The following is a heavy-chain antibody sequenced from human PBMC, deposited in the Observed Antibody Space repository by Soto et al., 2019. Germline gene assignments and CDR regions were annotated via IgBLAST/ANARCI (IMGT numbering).Heavy chain of an antibody. CDR3: ARDSKSSASWVDP. Sequence: SETLSLTCTVSGGSISSSSYYWGWIRQPPGKGLEWIGSIYYSGSTYYNPSLKSRVTISVDTSKNQFSLKLSSVTAADTAVYYCARDSKSSASWVDPWGQGTLVTVSS. V-gene: IGHV4-39*07. J-gene: IGHJ5*02. D-gene: IGHD6-6*01. CDR1: GGSISSSSYY. CDR2: IYYSGST.